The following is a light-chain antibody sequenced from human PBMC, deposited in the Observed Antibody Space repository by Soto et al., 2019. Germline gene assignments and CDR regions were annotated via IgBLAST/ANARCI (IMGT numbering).Light chain of an antibody. V-gene: IGLV1-40*01. CDR2: GDS. CDR3: QSYDSSLSGWL. J-gene: IGLJ3*02. CDR1: SSNIGAGYN. Sequence: QAVVTQPPSVSEAPGQRVTISCTGSSSNIGAGYNVHWYQQVPGTAPKLLIYGDSNRPSGVPDRFSGSKSGTSASLAITGLQAEDEADYYCQSYDSSLSGWLFGGGTKLTVL.